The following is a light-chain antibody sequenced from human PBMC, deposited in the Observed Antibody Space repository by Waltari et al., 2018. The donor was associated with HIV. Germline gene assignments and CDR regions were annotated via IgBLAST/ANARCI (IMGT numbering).Light chain of an antibody. CDR3: QQYNNWPTWT. J-gene: IGKJ1*01. V-gene: IGKV3-15*01. CDR1: QSVSSN. Sequence: EIVMTQSPATLSVSPGERATLSCRASQSVSSNLAWYQQKPGPAPRLLIYGCSTSATGIPARFTGSGSGTEFTLTISSLQSEDFAVYYCQQYNNWPTWTFGQGTKVEIK. CDR2: GCS.